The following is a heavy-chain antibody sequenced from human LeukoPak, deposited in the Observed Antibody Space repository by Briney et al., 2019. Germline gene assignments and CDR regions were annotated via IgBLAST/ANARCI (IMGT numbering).Heavy chain of an antibody. D-gene: IGHD4-17*01. CDR1: GITASSYA. J-gene: IGHJ3*02. Sequence: GGSLRLSCAAPGITASSYAMTWVRQAPGKGLEWVSSISGSGDRTMYADSVKGRFTISRDNFKNTLYLQMNSLRAEDTAVYHCAKDPNGDYIGAFDMWGQGTMVTVSS. V-gene: IGHV3-23*01. CDR3: AKDPNGDYIGAFDM. CDR2: ISGSGDRT.